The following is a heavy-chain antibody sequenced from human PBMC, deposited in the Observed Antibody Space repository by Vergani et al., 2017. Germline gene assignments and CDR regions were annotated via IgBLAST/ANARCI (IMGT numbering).Heavy chain of an antibody. D-gene: IGHD3-10*01. CDR1: GDSVSSNSAA. J-gene: IGHJ4*02. CDR3: ARVGDYYGSGCFDY. Sequence: QVQLQQSGPGLVKRSQTLSLTCAISGDSVSSNSAAWNWIRQSPSRGLEWLGRTYYRSKWYTDYAVSVKSRITINPDTSKNQFSLQLNSVTPEDTAVYYCARVGDYYGSGCFDYWGQGTLVTVSS. CDR2: TYYRSKWYT. V-gene: IGHV6-1*01.